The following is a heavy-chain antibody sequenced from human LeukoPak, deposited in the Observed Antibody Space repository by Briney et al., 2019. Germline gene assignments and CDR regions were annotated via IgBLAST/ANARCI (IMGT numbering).Heavy chain of an antibody. J-gene: IGHJ4*02. CDR3: AKSTAPAGYYLDY. CDR2: ISYDGNDK. CDR1: GFTFSTYG. D-gene: IGHD2-2*01. V-gene: IGHV3-30*18. Sequence: GGSMRLSCAASGFTFSTYGMHWVRQAPGKGLEWVAIISYDGNDKDYADSVRGRFTISRDNSKNTLYLQMNSLRGEDTAVYYCAKSTAPAGYYLDYWGQGILSPSPQ.